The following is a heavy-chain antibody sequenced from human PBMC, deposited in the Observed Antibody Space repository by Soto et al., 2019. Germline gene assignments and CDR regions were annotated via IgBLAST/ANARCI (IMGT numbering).Heavy chain of an antibody. D-gene: IGHD2-15*01. CDR1: GFTFSSYS. Sequence: EVQLVESGGGLVKHGGSLRLSCAASGFTFSSYSMNWVRQAPGKGLEWVSSISSSSSYIYYADSVKGRFTISRDNAKNSLYLQMNSLRAEDTAVYYCARDLTGYCSGGSCYDHAFDIWGQGTMVTVSS. V-gene: IGHV3-21*01. J-gene: IGHJ3*02. CDR2: ISSSSSYI. CDR3: ARDLTGYCSGGSCYDHAFDI.